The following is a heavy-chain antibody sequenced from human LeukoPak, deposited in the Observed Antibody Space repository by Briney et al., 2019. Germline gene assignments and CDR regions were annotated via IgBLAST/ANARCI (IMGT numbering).Heavy chain of an antibody. D-gene: IGHD3-10*01. CDR1: GGSISSYY. V-gene: IGHV4-59*01. CDR2: IYYSGST. CDR3: ARVGRKNYGSGNYSIFDY. Sequence: SETLSLTCTVSGGSISSYYWSWIRQPPGKGLEWIGYIYYSGSTNYNPSLKSRVTISVDTSKNQFPLKLSSVTAADTAVYYCARVGRKNYGSGNYSIFDYWGQGTLVTVSS. J-gene: IGHJ4*02.